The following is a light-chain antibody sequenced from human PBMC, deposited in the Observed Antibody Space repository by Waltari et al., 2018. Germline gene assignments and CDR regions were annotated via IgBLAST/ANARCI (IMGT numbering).Light chain of an antibody. Sequence: EIVLTQSPGTLSLSPGERATLSCRASQSVSSSYLAWYQQKPGQAPRHLIYGASSRATGLPDRFSGSGSGTDFTLTISRLEPEDFAVYYCQQYGSSPFTFGPGTKVDIK. V-gene: IGKV3-20*01. CDR1: QSVSSSY. CDR3: QQYGSSPFT. CDR2: GAS. J-gene: IGKJ3*01.